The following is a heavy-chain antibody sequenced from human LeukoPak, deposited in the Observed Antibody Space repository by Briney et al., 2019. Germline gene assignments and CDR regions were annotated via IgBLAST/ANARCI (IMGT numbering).Heavy chain of an antibody. CDR3: ASGSYTLLFRRDY. Sequence: SETLSLTCTVSGGSISSGGYYWSWIRQPPGKGLEWIGYIYHSGSTYYNPSLKSRVTISVDTSKNQFSLKLSSVTAADTAVYYCASGSYTLLFRRDYWGQGTLVTVSS. V-gene: IGHV4-30-2*01. CDR2: IYHSGST. J-gene: IGHJ4*02. CDR1: GGSISSGGYY. D-gene: IGHD1-26*01.